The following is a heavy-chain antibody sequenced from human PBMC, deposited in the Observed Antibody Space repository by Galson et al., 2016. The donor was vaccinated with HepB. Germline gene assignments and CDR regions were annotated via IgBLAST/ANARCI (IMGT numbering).Heavy chain of an antibody. CDR3: ARTDFNDYVRGDY. D-gene: IGHD3-10*02. V-gene: IGHV3-74*01. J-gene: IGHJ4*02. CDR2: INDNGGWT. CDR1: GFTFSNYW. Sequence: SLRLSCAASGFTFSNYWMFWVRQGPGKELVWVSRINDNGGWTFYADSAKGRFTISRDNAKNTLYPQMNSLRAEDTGVYYCARTDFNDYVRGDYWGQGTLVTVSA.